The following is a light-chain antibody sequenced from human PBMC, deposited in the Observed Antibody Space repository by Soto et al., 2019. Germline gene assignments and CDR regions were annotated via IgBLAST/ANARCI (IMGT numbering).Light chain of an antibody. CDR2: EVS. V-gene: IGLV2-8*01. Sequence: SVLTQPPSASGSPGQSVTISCTGTSGDVGRYNYVSWYQQHPGKAPKLMIFEVSKRPSGVPDRFSASKSGNTASLTGSGLQAEDEAEYYCASYTGSNTLVVFGGGTKLTVL. CDR3: ASYTGSNTLVV. CDR1: SGDVGRYNY. J-gene: IGLJ2*01.